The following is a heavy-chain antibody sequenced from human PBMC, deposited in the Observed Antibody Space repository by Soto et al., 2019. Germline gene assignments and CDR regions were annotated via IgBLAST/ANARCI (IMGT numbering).Heavy chain of an antibody. V-gene: IGHV3-23*01. CDR2: ISGSGGST. D-gene: IGHD5-18*01. CDR3: AKGGYRAFDN. CDR1: GFTFSSYA. J-gene: IGHJ4*02. Sequence: EVQLLESGGGLVQPGGSLRLSCAASGFTFSSYAMSWVRQAPGKGLEWVSAISGSGGSTYYADSVKGRFTISRDKSQNTHEQVMNSLRPEATAVYCCAKGGYRAFDNWSKGSL.